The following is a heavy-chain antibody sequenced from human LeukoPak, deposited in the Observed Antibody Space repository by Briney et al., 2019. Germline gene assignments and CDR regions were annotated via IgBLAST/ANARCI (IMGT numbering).Heavy chain of an antibody. V-gene: IGHV4-30-4*02. D-gene: IGHD6-19*01. CDR1: GGSISSGDYY. J-gene: IGHJ4*02. CDR2: IYYSGST. Sequence: SETLSLTCTVSGGSISSGDYYWSWIRQPPGKGLEWIGYIYYSGSTYYNPSLKSRVTISVDTSKNQFSLKLSSVTAADTAVYYCARDSSGWGAFDYWGQGTLVTVSS. CDR3: ARDSSGWGAFDY.